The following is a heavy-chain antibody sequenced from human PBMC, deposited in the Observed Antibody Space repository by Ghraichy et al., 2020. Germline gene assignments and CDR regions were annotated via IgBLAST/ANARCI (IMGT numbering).Heavy chain of an antibody. CDR3: ARAPPYYYCYYGMDV. J-gene: IGHJ6*02. Sequence: SETLSLTCAVYGGSFSGYYWSWIRQPPGKGLEWIGEINHSGSTNYNPSLKSRVTISVDTSKNQFSPKLSSVTAADTAVYYCARAPPYYYCYYGMDVWGQGTTVTVSS. V-gene: IGHV4-34*01. CDR1: GGSFSGYY. CDR2: INHSGST.